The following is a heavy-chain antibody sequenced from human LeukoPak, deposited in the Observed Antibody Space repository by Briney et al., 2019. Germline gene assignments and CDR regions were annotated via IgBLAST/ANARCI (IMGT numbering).Heavy chain of an antibody. CDR1: GGSISNYY. V-gene: IGHV4-59*01. J-gene: IGHJ4*02. D-gene: IGHD3-10*01. CDR2: IYYSGST. CDR3: ASSISGSYSEFDY. Sequence: SETLSLTCTVSGGSISNYYWNWIRQPPGKGLEWIGYIYYSGSTNYNPSLKSRVTISLDTSKNQFSLKLSSVTAADTAVYYCASSISGSYSEFDYWGQGTLVTVSS.